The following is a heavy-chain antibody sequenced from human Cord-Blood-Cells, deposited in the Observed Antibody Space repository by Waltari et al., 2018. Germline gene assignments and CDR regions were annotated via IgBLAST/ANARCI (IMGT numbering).Heavy chain of an antibody. CDR3: ATGGAPFDY. V-gene: IGHV1-24*01. J-gene: IGHJ4*02. Sequence: CRGGFDPEDGETIYAQKFQGRVTMTEDTSTDTAYMELSSLRSEDTAVYYCATGGAPFDYWGQGTLVTVSS. CDR2: FDPEDGET.